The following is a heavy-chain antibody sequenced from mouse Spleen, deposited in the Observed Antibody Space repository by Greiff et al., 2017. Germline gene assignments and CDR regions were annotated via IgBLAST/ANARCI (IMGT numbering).Heavy chain of an antibody. CDR2: IRSKSNNYAT. Sequence: EVKLVESGGGLVQPKGSLKLSCAASGFSFNTYAMNWVRQAPGKGLEWVARIRSKSNNYATYYADSVKDRFTISRDDSESMLYLQMNNLKTEDTAMYYCVRTGTFYAMDYWGQGTSVTVSS. V-gene: IGHV10-1*01. J-gene: IGHJ4*01. CDR1: GFSFNTYA. D-gene: IGHD4-1*01. CDR3: VRTGTFYAMDY.